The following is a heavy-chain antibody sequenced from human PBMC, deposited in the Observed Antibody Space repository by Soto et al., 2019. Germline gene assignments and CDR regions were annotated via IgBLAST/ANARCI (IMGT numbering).Heavy chain of an antibody. CDR1: GFTFSSYG. CDR2: ISYDGSNK. Sequence: GGSLRLSCAASGFTFSSYGMHWVRQAPGKGLEWVAVISYDGSNKYYADSVKGRFTISRDNSKNTLYLQMNSLRAEDTAVYYCAKDLGYCTKGVCYTYYYGRDVWGQGTRVTVSS. D-gene: IGHD2-8*01. V-gene: IGHV3-30*18. CDR3: AKDLGYCTKGVCYTYYYGRDV. J-gene: IGHJ6*02.